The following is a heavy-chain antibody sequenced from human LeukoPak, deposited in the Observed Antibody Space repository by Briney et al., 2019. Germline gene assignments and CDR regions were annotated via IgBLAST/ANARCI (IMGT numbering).Heavy chain of an antibody. V-gene: IGHV1-8*01. J-gene: IGHJ4*02. Sequence: ASVKDSCKASGYTFTSYDINWVRQTTGQGLEWMGWMNPNRGETGYVQKLRGRVTLTTNTSTSTAYMELSSLRSEDTAVYYCARGDSDFFDYWGQGTLVTVSS. CDR1: GYTFTSYD. D-gene: IGHD3-3*01. CDR3: ARGDSDFFDY. CDR2: MNPNRGET.